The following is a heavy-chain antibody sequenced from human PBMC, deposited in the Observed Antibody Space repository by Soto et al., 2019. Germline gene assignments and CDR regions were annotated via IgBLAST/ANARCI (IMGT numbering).Heavy chain of an antibody. V-gene: IGHV4-61*08. CDR3: ARAGSYRYFDY. Sequence: QVQLQESGPGLVKPSETLSLTCSVSGGSVSSGGYYWSWIRQPPGKGLEWIGCIYYSGSTDYNPSLKSRVTMSLDKSKNQFSRKLNSVTAADTSGYFCARAGSYRYFDYWGQGTLVTVSS. D-gene: IGHD3-10*01. CDR2: IYYSGST. CDR1: GGSVSSGGYY. J-gene: IGHJ4*02.